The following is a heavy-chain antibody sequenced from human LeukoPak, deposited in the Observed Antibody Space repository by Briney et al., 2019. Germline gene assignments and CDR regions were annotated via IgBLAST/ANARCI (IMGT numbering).Heavy chain of an antibody. D-gene: IGHD1-1*01. CDR2: IYYSGST. V-gene: IGHV4-31*03. J-gene: IGHJ3*02. CDR1: GGSISSGGYY. CDR3: ARVEVFAFDI. Sequence: SETLSLTCTVSGGSISSGGYYWRWIRQHPGKGLEWIGYIYYSGSTYYNPSLKSRVTISVDTSKNQFSLKLSSVTAADTAVYYCARVEVFAFDIWGQGTMVTVSS.